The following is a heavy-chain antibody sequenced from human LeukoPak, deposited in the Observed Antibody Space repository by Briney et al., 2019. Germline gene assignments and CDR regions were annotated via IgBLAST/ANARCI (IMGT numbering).Heavy chain of an antibody. J-gene: IGHJ4*02. D-gene: IGHD1-26*01. CDR1: GFTFSSYG. CDR2: ISYDGSYK. Sequence: GGSLRLSCAASGFTFSSYGMHWVRQAPGKGLEWVAVISYDGSYKYYADSVNGRFTISRDNSKNTLSLQMNSLRAEYTAVYYCAKSPSGRSRISRFDHWGQGILVTVSS. CDR3: AKSPSGRSRISRFDH. V-gene: IGHV3-30*18.